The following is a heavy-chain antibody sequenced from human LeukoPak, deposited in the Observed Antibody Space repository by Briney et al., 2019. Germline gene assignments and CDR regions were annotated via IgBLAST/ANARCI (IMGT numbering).Heavy chain of an antibody. CDR3: AGTYSSSWYGYYFGY. J-gene: IGHJ4*02. CDR1: GGSFSGYY. V-gene: IGHV4-34*01. CDR2: INHSGST. Sequence: SETLSLTCAVYGGSFSGYYWSWIRQPPGKGLEWIGEINHSGSTNYNPSLKSRVTISVDTSKNQFSLKLSSVTAADTAVYYCAGTYSSSWYGYYFGYWGQGTLVTVSS. D-gene: IGHD6-13*01.